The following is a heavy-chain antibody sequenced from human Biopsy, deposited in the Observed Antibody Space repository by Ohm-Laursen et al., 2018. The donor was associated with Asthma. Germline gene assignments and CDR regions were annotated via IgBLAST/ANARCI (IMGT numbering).Heavy chain of an antibody. V-gene: IGHV1-2*06. D-gene: IGHD1-7*01. CDR2: ITPESGGT. Sequence: APVKVSCKASEYSFTDYHLHWVRQAPGQGLEWMGRITPESGGTTYAQKFQGRVTMTRDRSISTAYMELSRLRSDDTAVYYCAREGITGTTAWFDPWGQGTLVTVSS. CDR1: EYSFTDYH. J-gene: IGHJ5*02. CDR3: AREGITGTTAWFDP.